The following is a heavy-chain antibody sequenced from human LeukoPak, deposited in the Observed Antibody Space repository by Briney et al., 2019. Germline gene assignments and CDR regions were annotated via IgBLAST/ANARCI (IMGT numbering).Heavy chain of an antibody. CDR2: INHSGST. V-gene: IGHV4-34*01. Sequence: SETLSLTCAVYGGSFSGYYWSWIRQPPGKGLEWIGEINHSGSTNYNPSLKSRVTISVDTSKNLFSLKLSSVTAADTAVYYCVIGSAGGGCPPPYYMDVGGKGTTVT. D-gene: IGHD6-19*01. CDR3: VIGSAGGGCPPPYYMDV. CDR1: GGSFSGYY. J-gene: IGHJ6*03.